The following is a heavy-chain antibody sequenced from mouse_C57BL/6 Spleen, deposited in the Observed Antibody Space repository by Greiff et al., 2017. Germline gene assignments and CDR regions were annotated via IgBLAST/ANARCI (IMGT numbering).Heavy chain of an antibody. CDR2: INPDNGNT. V-gene: IGHV1-39*01. CDR3: ARDYGSSPFAD. CDR1: GYTFTDYY. Sequence: VQLQQSGPELVKPGASVKISCTASGYTFTDYYMHWVKQSHGQSLEWIGIINPDNGNTNYNQKFKGKATMTVDKSSNTAYLQLSSLTSEDSAVYYCARDYGSSPFADWGQGTMVTVSA. D-gene: IGHD1-1*01. J-gene: IGHJ3*01.